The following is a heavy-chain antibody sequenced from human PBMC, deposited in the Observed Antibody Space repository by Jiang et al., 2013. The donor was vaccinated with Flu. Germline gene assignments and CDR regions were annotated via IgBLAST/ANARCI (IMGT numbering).Heavy chain of an antibody. J-gene: IGHJ4*02. CDR3: ARNRRYYSDSSGYYTFDY. CDR1: GGSFSGYF. Sequence: LLKPSETLSLTCAVYGGSFSGYFWSWIRQPPGKGLEWIGEISHSGSTNYNPSLESRVTISVDTSKNQFSLKLSSVTAADTAVYYCARNRRYYSDSSGYYTFDYWGQGTLVTVSS. D-gene: IGHD3-22*01. V-gene: IGHV4-34*01. CDR2: ISHSGST.